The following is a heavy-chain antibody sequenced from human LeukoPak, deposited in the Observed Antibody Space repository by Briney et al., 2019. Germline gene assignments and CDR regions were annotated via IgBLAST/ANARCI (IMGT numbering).Heavy chain of an antibody. CDR2: IYYSGST. Sequence: SETLSLTCTVSGGSISSYYWSWIRQPPGKGLEWIGYIYYSGSTNYNPSLKSRVTISVDTSKNQFSLKLSSVTAADTAVYYCAREVVSTHGPLFDYLGQGTLVTVSS. CDR1: GGSISSYY. J-gene: IGHJ4*02. D-gene: IGHD2-8*02. V-gene: IGHV4-59*01. CDR3: AREVVSTHGPLFDY.